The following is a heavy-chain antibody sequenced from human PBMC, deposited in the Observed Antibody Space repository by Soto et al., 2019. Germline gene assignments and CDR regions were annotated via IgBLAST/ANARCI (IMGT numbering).Heavy chain of an antibody. CDR3: AKHLGNYGDWAFDF. CDR1: GGSVSSRSHY. V-gene: IGHV4-39*01. J-gene: IGHJ4*02. Sequence: QLQLLESGPGLVKPSETLSLICTVSGGSVSSRSHYWVWIRQPPGKGLEWISSIIDGGRTYYNPSRRSRLTXYLXTXMNHFSLNLKSVTAADTAVYYCAKHLGNYGDWAFDFWGQGNMVTVST. D-gene: IGHD2-21*01. CDR2: IIDGGRT.